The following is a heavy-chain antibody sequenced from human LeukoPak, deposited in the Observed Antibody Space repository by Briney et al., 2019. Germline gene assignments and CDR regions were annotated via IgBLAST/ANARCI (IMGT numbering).Heavy chain of an antibody. CDR2: MNPNSGNT. Sequence: VASVKVSCKASGYTFTSYDINWVRQATGQGLEWMGWMNPNSGNTGYAQKFQGRVTITRNTSISTAYMELSSLRSEDTAVYYCARVEQQLKGYYYYYMDVWGKGTTVTVSS. V-gene: IGHV1-8*03. J-gene: IGHJ6*03. D-gene: IGHD6-13*01. CDR1: GYTFTSYD. CDR3: ARVEQQLKGYYYYYMDV.